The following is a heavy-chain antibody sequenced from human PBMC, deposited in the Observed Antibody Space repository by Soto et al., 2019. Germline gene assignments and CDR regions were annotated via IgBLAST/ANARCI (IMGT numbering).Heavy chain of an antibody. V-gene: IGHV4-39*01. Sequence: SETLSLTCTVSGGSISSSSYYWGWIRQPPGKGLEWIGSIYYSGSTYYNPSLKSRVTISVDTSKNQFSLKLSSVTAADTAVYYCARRYCSGGSCYSPRLAFDYWGQGTLVTVSS. J-gene: IGHJ4*02. D-gene: IGHD2-15*01. CDR1: GGSISSSSYY. CDR3: ARRYCSGGSCYSPRLAFDY. CDR2: IYYSGST.